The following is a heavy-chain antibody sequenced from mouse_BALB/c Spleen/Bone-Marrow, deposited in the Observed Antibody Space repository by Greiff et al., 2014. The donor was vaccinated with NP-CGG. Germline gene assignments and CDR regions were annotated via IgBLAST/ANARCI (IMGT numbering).Heavy chain of an antibody. Sequence: VQLQQPGPEPVKPGASVKMSCKASGYTFTSYVMHWVKQKPGQGLEWIGYIHPYNDGTKYNERFKGKATLTSDKSSSTAYMELSSLTSEDSAVYYCARTILGDYFDYWGQGTTLTVSS. V-gene: IGHV1-14*01. J-gene: IGHJ2*01. CDR1: GYTFTSYV. D-gene: IGHD2-10*02. CDR2: IHPYNDGT. CDR3: ARTILGDYFDY.